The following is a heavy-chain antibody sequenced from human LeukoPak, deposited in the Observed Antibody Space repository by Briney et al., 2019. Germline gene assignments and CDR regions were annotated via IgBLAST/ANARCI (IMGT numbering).Heavy chain of an antibody. D-gene: IGHD6-6*01. CDR1: GFTFSSYW. Sequence: GGSLLLSCTSSGFTFSSYWMNWVRQAPGKGLEWVANIRQDGSEKYYVDSVKGRFTISRDNAKKSLYLQMNSLRAEDTAVYYCARGGGASVSSLKYWGQGTLVTVSS. CDR3: ARGGGASVSSLKY. J-gene: IGHJ4*02. V-gene: IGHV3-7*02. CDR2: IRQDGSEK.